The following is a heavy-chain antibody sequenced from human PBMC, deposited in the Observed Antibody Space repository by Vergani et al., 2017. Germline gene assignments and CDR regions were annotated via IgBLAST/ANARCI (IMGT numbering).Heavy chain of an antibody. CDR3: ARGPGSASSGPYYYYYGMDV. Sequence: QVQLQQWGAGLLKPSETLSLTCAVYGGSFSGYYWSWIRQPPGKGLEWIGYIYYSGSTNYNPSLKSRVTISVDTSKNQFSLKLSSVTAADTAVYYCARGPGSASSGPYYYYYGMDVWGQGTTVTVSS. V-gene: IGHV4-34*11. CDR1: GGSFSGYY. D-gene: IGHD3-22*01. CDR2: IYYSGST. J-gene: IGHJ6*02.